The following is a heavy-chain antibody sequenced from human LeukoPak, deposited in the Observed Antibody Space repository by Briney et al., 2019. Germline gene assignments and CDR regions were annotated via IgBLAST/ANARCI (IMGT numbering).Heavy chain of an antibody. V-gene: IGHV4-59*08. D-gene: IGHD6-19*01. J-gene: IGHJ5*02. CDR1: GGSISSYY. CDR3: ARHRSGSSWFAP. CDR2: VFDSGST. Sequence: SETLSLTCTVSGGSISSYYWSWIRQPPGKGLEWIGYVFDSGSTNYNPSLKSRVTISVDTSKSQFSLRLSSVTAADTAVYYCARHRSGSSWFAPWGQGTLVTVSS.